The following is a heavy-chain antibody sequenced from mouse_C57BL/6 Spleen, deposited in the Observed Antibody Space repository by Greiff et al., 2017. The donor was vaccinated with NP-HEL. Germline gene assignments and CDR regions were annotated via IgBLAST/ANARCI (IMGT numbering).Heavy chain of an antibody. CDR3: AREPYYYGSSYEYFDY. Sequence: EVKLMESGGGLVKPGGSLKLSCAASGFTFSSYAMSWVRQTPEKRLEWVATISDGGSYTYYPDNVKGRFTISRDNAKNNLYLQMSHLKSEDTAMYYCAREPYYYGSSYEYFDYWGQGTTLTVSS. CDR2: ISDGGSYT. V-gene: IGHV5-4*01. D-gene: IGHD1-1*01. CDR1: GFTFSSYA. J-gene: IGHJ2*01.